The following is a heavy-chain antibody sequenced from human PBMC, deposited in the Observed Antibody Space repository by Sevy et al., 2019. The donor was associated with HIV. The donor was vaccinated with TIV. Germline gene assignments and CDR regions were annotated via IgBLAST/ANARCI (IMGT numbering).Heavy chain of an antibody. CDR1: GFSFSSYA. CDR3: VRVAGSGTYYSGDFDY. D-gene: IGHD3-10*01. V-gene: IGHV3-23*01. J-gene: IGHJ4*02. Sequence: GGSLRLSCAASGFSFSSYAMSWVRQAPGKGLEWVSGISGSGITTYYADSVKGRFTISRDNSKNTLHLQMNSLRAEDTAVYYCVRVAGSGTYYSGDFDYWGQGTLVTVSS. CDR2: ISGSGITT.